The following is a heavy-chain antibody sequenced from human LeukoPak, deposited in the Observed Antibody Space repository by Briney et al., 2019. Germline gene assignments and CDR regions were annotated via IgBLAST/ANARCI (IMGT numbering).Heavy chain of an antibody. J-gene: IGHJ4*02. V-gene: IGHV1-2*02. Sequence: GASVKVSCKTSGYSFTGYYMHWVRQAPGQGLEWMGWINPNSGGTNYAQMFQGRVTMTRDTSISTAYMELSRLRSDDTAVYYCAREDSSRLGGGDYWGQGTLVTVSS. CDR2: INPNSGGT. D-gene: IGHD6-13*01. CDR3: AREDSSRLGGGDY. CDR1: GYSFTGYY.